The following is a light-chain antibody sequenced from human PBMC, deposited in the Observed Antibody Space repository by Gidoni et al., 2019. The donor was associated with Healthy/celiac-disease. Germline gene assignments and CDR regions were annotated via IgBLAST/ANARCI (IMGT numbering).Light chain of an antibody. CDR3: QAWDSSTVV. CDR2: QDS. Sequence: SSQLTQPPSVFVSPGQTASIPCSGDKLGDKYACWYQQKPGQSPVLVIYQDSKRPSGIPERFSGSNSGNTATLTISGTQAMDEADYYCQAWDSSTVVFGGGTKLTVL. CDR1: KLGDKY. J-gene: IGLJ2*01. V-gene: IGLV3-1*01.